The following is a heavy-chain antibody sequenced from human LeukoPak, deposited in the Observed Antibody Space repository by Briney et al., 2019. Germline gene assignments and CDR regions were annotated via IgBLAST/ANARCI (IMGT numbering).Heavy chain of an antibody. CDR2: INHSGST. Sequence: PSETLSLTCAVYGGSFSGYYWSWIRQPPGKGLEWIGEINHSGSTNYNPSLKSRVTISVDTSKNQFSLKLSSVTAADTAVYYCAREVGAIGGYNDYWGQGTLVTVSS. J-gene: IGHJ4*02. D-gene: IGHD1-26*01. V-gene: IGHV4-34*01. CDR1: GGSFSGYY. CDR3: AREVGAIGGYNDY.